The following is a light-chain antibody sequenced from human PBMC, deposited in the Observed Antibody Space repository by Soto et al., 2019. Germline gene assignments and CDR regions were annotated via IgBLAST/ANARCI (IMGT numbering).Light chain of an antibody. J-gene: IGKJ1*01. V-gene: IGKV3-20*01. CDR1: QGVSSKF. CDR3: QQYGSSGT. CDR2: AAS. Sequence: EIVLTQSPGTLSLSPGERAALSCRASQGVSSKFLAWYQQNPGQAPRLLIYAASNGATGIPDRFSGSGSGTVFPLTISRLEPEDFAVYYCQQYGSSGTFGQGTKVDIK.